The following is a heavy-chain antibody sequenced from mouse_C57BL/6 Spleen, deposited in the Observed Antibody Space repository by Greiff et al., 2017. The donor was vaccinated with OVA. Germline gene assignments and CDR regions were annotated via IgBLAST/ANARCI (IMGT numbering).Heavy chain of an antibody. Sequence: QVQLQQSGPGLVQPSQSLSITCTASGFSLTSYGVHWVRQSPGKGLEWLGVIWSGGSTAYNAAFISRLSISKDNSKSQVFFKMNSLQAEDTAIYYCARSGYYGDAMDYWGQGTSVTVSS. V-gene: IGHV2-2*01. J-gene: IGHJ4*01. D-gene: IGHD1-2*01. CDR1: GFSLTSYG. CDR2: IWSGGST. CDR3: ARSGYYGDAMDY.